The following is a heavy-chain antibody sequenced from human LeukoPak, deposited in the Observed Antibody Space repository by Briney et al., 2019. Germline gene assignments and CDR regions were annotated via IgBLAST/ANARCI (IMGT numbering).Heavy chain of an antibody. CDR3: ARDYSGRFLEWLFSY. Sequence: GGSLRLSRAASGFPLNSYSMKWVRPAPGKGLEWVSSISSSSSYIYYADSVKGRFTISRDNAKNSLYLQMNSLRAEDTAVYYCARDYSGRFLEWLFSYWGQGTLVTVSS. V-gene: IGHV3-21*01. CDR1: GFPLNSYS. J-gene: IGHJ4*02. CDR2: ISSSSSYI. D-gene: IGHD3-3*01.